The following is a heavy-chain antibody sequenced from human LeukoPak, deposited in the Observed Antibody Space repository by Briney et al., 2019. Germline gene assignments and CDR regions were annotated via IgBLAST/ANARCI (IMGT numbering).Heavy chain of an antibody. D-gene: IGHD3-10*01. Sequence: PGGSLRLSCAASGFTFSSYNMNWVRQAPRKGLEWVSSISTRGSYIYYADSVKGRFTISRDNAKNSLYLQMTSLRAEDTAVYYCAKAEVLLWFGESPGAEYFQHWGQGTLVTVSS. V-gene: IGHV3-21*01. CDR2: ISTRGSYI. J-gene: IGHJ1*01. CDR3: AKAEVLLWFGESPGAEYFQH. CDR1: GFTFSSYN.